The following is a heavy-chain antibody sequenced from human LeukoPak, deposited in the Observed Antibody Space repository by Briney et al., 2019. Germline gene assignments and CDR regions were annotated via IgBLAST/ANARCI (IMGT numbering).Heavy chain of an antibody. V-gene: IGHV3-23*01. CDR3: AKDGDRWLSNFDY. Sequence: QPGGSLRLSCVASGFTFSGYAMSWVRQAPGKGLEWVSAISGSGGSPYYADSVKGRFTISRDNSKNTLYLQMNSLRAEDTAVYYCAKDGDRWLSNFDYWGQGTLVTVSS. J-gene: IGHJ4*02. CDR2: ISGSGGSP. CDR1: GFTFSGYA. D-gene: IGHD3-22*01.